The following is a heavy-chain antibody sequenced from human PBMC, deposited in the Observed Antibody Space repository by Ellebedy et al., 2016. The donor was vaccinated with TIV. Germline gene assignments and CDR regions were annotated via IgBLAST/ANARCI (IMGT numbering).Heavy chain of an antibody. CDR2: ISSSSSYI. D-gene: IGHD3-3*01. J-gene: IGHJ6*02. V-gene: IGHV3-21*01. CDR1: GITFSSYA. Sequence: GESLKISCAAFGITFSSYAMNWVRQAPGKGLEWVSSISSSSSYIYYADSVKGRFTISRDNAKNSLYLQMNSLRAEDTAVYYCAREGEYDFWSGWGDYYYYDMDVWGQGTTVTVSS. CDR3: AREGEYDFWSGWGDYYYYDMDV.